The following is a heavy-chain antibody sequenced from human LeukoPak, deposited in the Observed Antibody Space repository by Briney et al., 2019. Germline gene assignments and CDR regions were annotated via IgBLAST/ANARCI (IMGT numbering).Heavy chain of an antibody. J-gene: IGHJ4*02. CDR1: GDSISSYY. Sequence: SETLSLTCNVSGDSISSYYWSWIRQPPGKGLEWIGYIYSRGRSSYNPSLRSRVTISVDTSQNQFSLKLTSVTAADTAFYFRARHRGYTYGRTFDYWGQGTLVTVSS. CDR3: ARHRGYTYGRTFDY. D-gene: IGHD5-18*01. CDR2: IYSRGRS. V-gene: IGHV4-59*08.